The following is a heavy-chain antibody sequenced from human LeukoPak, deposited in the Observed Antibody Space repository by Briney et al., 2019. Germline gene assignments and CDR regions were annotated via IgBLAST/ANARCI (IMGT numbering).Heavy chain of an antibody. Sequence: SETLSFTCTVSGGSISSYYWSWIRQPPGKGLEWIGYIYYSGSTNYNPSLKSRVTISVDTSKNQFSLKLSSVTAADTAVYYCARSVAAGQNYYYYGMDVWGQGTTVTVSS. D-gene: IGHD2-15*01. J-gene: IGHJ6*02. CDR1: GGSISSYY. CDR2: IYYSGST. V-gene: IGHV4-59*08. CDR3: ARSVAAGQNYYYYGMDV.